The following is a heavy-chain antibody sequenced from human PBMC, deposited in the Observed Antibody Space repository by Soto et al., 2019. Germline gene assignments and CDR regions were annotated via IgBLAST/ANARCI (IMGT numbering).Heavy chain of an antibody. V-gene: IGHV3-21*01. CDR2: ISSSSGYI. D-gene: IGHD6-13*01. J-gene: IGHJ4*02. CDR3: ARDAVAAAGGYFDY. Sequence: SLRLSCLASGFTFSTYSMDWVRQVPGKGLEWVSSISSSSGYIYYGDSVKGRFTISRDNAKNSVSLQMSSLRAEDSAVYYCARDAVAAAGGYFDYWGQGTLVTVSS. CDR1: GFTFSTYS.